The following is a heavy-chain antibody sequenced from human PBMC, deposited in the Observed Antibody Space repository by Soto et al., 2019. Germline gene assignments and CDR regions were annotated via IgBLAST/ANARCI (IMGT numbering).Heavy chain of an antibody. V-gene: IGHV1-69*13. CDR3: ARGYTNYYYYYGMDV. D-gene: IGHD1-1*01. CDR2: IIPIFGTA. Sequence: SVKVSCKASGGTFSSYAISWVRQAPGQGLEWMGGIIPIFGTANYAQKFQGRVTITADESTSTAYMELSSLRSEDTAVYYCARGYTNYYYYYGMDVWGQGTTVTVSS. J-gene: IGHJ6*02. CDR1: GGTFSSYA.